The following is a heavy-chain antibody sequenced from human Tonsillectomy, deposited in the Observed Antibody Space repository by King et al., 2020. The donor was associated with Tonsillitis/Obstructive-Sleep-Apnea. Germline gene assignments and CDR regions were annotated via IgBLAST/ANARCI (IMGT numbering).Heavy chain of an antibody. Sequence: VQLVESGGGLVKPGGSLRLSCAASGFTFSDYYMSWIRQAPGKGLEWGSYISSSSSYTNYVDSVKGRFTISRDNAKNSLYLQMNSLRAEDTAVYYCARAPYSSSPAQIDAFDIWGQGTMVTVSS. CDR1: GFTFSDYY. CDR2: ISSSSSYT. CDR3: ARAPYSSSPAQIDAFDI. D-gene: IGHD6-6*01. V-gene: IGHV3-11*06. J-gene: IGHJ3*02.